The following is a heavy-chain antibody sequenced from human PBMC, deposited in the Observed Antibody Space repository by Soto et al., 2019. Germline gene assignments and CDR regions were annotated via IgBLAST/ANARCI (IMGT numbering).Heavy chain of an antibody. J-gene: IGHJ4*02. CDR1: GYTFTSYD. CDR2: MNPNSGNT. CDR3: ARGGDYDFWSGYSDVFDY. V-gene: IGHV1-8*01. D-gene: IGHD3-3*01. Sequence: GASVKVSCKASGYTFTSYDINWVRQATGQGLEWMGWMNPNSGNTGYAQKFQGRVTMTRNTSISTAYMELSSLRSEDTAVYYCARGGDYDFWSGYSDVFDYWGQGTLVTVSS.